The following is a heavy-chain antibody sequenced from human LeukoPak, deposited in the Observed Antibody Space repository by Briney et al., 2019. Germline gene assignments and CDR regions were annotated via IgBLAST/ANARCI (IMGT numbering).Heavy chain of an antibody. CDR2: IKQDGSEK. CDR3: ARGSGSYYLLYNWFDP. D-gene: IGHD3-10*01. CDR1: GFTLSSYW. Sequence: GGSLRLSCAASGFTLSSYWMSWVRQAPGKGLEWVANIKQDGSEKYYVDSVKGRFTTSRDNAKNSLSLQMNSLRAEDTAVYYCARGSGSYYLLYNWFDPWGQGTLVTVSS. V-gene: IGHV3-7*03. J-gene: IGHJ5*02.